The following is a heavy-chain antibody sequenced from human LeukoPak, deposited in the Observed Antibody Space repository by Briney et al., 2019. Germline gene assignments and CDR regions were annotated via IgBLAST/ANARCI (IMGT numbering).Heavy chain of an antibody. J-gene: IGHJ5*02. V-gene: IGHV4-34*01. CDR3: ARHLGVYCSGGSCYSRMRKTGQTGWFDP. Sequence: NTSETLSLTCAVYGGSFSGYYWSWIRQPPGKGLEWIGEINHSGSTNYNPSLKSRVTISVDTSKNQFSLKLSSVTAADTAVYYCARHLGVYCSGGSCYSRMRKTGQTGWFDPWGQGTLVTVSS. D-gene: IGHD2-15*01. CDR2: INHSGST. CDR1: GGSFSGYY.